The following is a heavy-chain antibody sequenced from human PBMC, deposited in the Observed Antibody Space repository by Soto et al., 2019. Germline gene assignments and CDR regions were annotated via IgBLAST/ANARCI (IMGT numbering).Heavy chain of an antibody. J-gene: IGHJ4*02. D-gene: IGHD2-21*01. V-gene: IGHV4-59*01. Sequence: PSETLSLTCTVSGGSISSYYWSWIRQPPGKGLEWIGYIYYSGSTNYNPSLKSRVTISVDTSKNQFSLKLSSVTAADTAVYYCARGGTYGGEIDYWGQGTQVTVSS. CDR3: ARGGTYGGEIDY. CDR1: GGSISSYY. CDR2: IYYSGST.